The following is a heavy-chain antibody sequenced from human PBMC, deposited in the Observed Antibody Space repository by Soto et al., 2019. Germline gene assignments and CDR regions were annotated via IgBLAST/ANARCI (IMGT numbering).Heavy chain of an antibody. V-gene: IGHV4-30-4*01. D-gene: IGHD2-2*01. CDR1: GGSISSGDYY. CDR2: IYYSGST. Sequence: QVQLQESGPGLVKPSQTLSLTCTVSGGSISSGDYYWNWIRQPPGQGLEWIGSIYYSGSTYYSPSLKSRVTISVGTSKHQFSLKLSSVTAADTAVYYCVRGDPGACSSTSCSYAFGFWGRGTMVAVSS. CDR3: VRGDPGACSSTSCSYAFGF. J-gene: IGHJ3*01.